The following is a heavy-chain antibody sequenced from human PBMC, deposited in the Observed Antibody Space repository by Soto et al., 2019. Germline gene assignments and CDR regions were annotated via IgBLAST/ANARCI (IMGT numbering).Heavy chain of an antibody. CDR1: GFTFSSYS. CDR3: AKEVGDSITGTQY. Sequence: GGSLRLSCAASGFTFSSYSMNWVRQAPGKGLEWVSSISSSSSYIYYADSVKGRFTISRDNAKNSLYLQMNSLRAEDTAVYYCAKEVGDSITGTQYWGQGTLVTVSS. CDR2: ISSSSSYI. V-gene: IGHV3-21*01. J-gene: IGHJ4*02. D-gene: IGHD1-20*01.